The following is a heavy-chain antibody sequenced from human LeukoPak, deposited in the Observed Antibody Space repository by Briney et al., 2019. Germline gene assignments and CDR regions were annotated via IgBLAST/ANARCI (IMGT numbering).Heavy chain of an antibody. V-gene: IGHV1-8*01. CDR1: GYTFSRYD. J-gene: IGHJ4*02. CDR2: MSPKSGAT. Sequence: ASVKVSCKASGYTFSRYDINWVRQATGQGLDWMGWMSPKSGATDYAQKFQGRVTMTMDTSINTFYLEVSSLRSEDTAVYYCASGTSRDGYSFAKLPFDSWGQGTLLTVSS. D-gene: IGHD5-24*01. CDR3: ASGTSRDGYSFAKLPFDS.